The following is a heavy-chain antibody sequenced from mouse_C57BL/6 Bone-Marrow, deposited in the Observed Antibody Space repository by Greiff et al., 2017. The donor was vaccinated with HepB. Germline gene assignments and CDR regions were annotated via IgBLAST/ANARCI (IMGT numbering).Heavy chain of an antibody. V-gene: IGHV14-4*01. J-gene: IGHJ4*01. D-gene: IGHD1-1*01. CDR2: IDPENGDT. CDR1: GFNIKDYY. CDR3: TTDYYGRDAMDY. Sequence: EVKLLESGAELVRPGASVKLSCTASGFNIKDYYMHWVKQRPEQGLEWIGWIDPENGDTEYASKFQGKATLTADTSSNTAYLQLSSLTSEDTAVYYCTTDYYGRDAMDYWGQGTSVTVSS.